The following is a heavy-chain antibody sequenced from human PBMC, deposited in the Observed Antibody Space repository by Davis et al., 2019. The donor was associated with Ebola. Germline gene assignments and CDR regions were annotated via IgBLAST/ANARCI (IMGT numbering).Heavy chain of an antibody. J-gene: IGHJ6*02. CDR3: ALRAYDYSNYYHYYYGMDV. Sequence: CTVSGGSISSYYWSWIRQPPGKGLEWIGYIYYSGSTNYNPSLKSRVTISVDTSKNQFSLKLSSVTAADTAVYYCALRAYDYSNYYHYYYGMDVWGQGTTVTVS. CDR1: GGSISSYY. CDR2: IYYSGST. V-gene: IGHV4-59*12. D-gene: IGHD4-11*01.